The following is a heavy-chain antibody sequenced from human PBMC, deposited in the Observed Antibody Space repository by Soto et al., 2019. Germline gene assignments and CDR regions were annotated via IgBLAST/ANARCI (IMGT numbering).Heavy chain of an antibody. CDR3: ARHGIPGSYYDAFAI. J-gene: IGHJ3*02. Sequence: PETLSLTCTVSGGSISSTRCHWGWIRQPPGKGLEWIASIKYSGTTFYNPSLKSRVTLSVDTSKNQFALKLSSVTAAETAVYYGARHGIPGSYYDAFAIWGQGTIVT. CDR1: GGSISSTRCH. CDR2: IKYSGTT. V-gene: IGHV4-39*01. D-gene: IGHD1-26*01.